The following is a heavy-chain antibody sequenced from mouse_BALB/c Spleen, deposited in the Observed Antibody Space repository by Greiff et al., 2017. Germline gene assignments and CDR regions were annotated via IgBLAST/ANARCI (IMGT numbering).Heavy chain of an antibody. D-gene: IGHD1-1*01. CDR3: ARFNYYGSSPWFAY. J-gene: IGHJ3*01. CDR1: GDSITSGY. V-gene: IGHV3-8*02. Sequence: EVQRVESGPSLVKPSQTLSLTCSVTGDSITSGYWNWIRKFPGNKLEYMGYISYSGSTYYNPSLKSRISITRDTSKNQYYLQLNSVTTEDTATYYCARFNYYGSSPWFAYWGQGTLVTVSA. CDR2: ISYSGST.